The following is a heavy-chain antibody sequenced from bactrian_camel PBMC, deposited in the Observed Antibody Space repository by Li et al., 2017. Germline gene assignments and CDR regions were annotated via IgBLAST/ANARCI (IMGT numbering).Heavy chain of an antibody. Sequence: HVQLVESGGGAVQAGGTLELSCTASENIFGGCGMGWYRQVPENERELVARFNHDGGITYKDRVKGRFTISRDNTKNAVYLQMDSLTPEDTAMYYCAAHPRNNDCSLRAIDFTDWGQGTQVTVS. D-gene: IGHD2*01. CDR1: ENIFGGCG. CDR2: FNHDGGIT. J-gene: IGHJ4*01. V-gene: IGHV3S54*01. CDR3: AAHPRNNDCSLRAIDFTD.